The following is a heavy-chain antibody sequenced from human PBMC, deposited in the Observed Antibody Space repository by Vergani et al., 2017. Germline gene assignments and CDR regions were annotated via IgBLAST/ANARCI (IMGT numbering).Heavy chain of an antibody. D-gene: IGHD1-26*01. J-gene: IGHJ3*02. CDR1: GFTVSSNY. Sequence: EVQLVESGGGLIQPGGSLRLSCAASGFTVSSNYMSWVRQAPGKGLEWVSVIYSGGSTYYADSVKGRFTISRDNSKNTLYLQMNSLRGEDTAVYYCASGWVGTYYPAPDAFDIWGQGTMVTVSS. CDR2: IYSGGST. CDR3: ASGWVGTYYPAPDAFDI. V-gene: IGHV3-53*01.